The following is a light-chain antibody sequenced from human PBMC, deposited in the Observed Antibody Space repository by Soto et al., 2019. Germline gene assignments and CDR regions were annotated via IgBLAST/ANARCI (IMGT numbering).Light chain of an antibody. CDR3: QHYNSYSEA. CDR2: DAS. V-gene: IGKV1-5*01. Sequence: DIQMTQSPSTLSASVGDRVTITCRASQNINNLLAWYQQKPGKAPELLIFDASSLEGGVPSRFRGSGSGTEFTLTSTSLQSDDFATYYCQHYNSYSEAFGQGTKVDIK. J-gene: IGKJ1*01. CDR1: QNINNL.